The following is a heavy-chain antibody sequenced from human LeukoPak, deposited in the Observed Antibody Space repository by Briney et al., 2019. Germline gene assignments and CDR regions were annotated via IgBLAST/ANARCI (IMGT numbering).Heavy chain of an antibody. D-gene: IGHD3-10*01. J-gene: IGHJ4*02. CDR3: ARDPLDYYGSGSPNFDY. CDR2: INPNSGGT. CDR1: GYTFTGYY. V-gene: IGHV1-2*02. Sequence: ASVKVSCKASGYTFTGYYMHWVRQAPGQGLEWMGWINPNSGGTNYAQKLQGRVTMTTDTSTSTAYMELRSLRSDDTAVYYCARDPLDYYGSGSPNFDYWGQGTLVTVSS.